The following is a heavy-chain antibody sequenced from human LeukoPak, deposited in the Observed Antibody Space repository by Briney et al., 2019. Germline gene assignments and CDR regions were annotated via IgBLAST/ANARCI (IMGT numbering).Heavy chain of an antibody. Sequence: ASVKVSCKASGYTFTSYDINWVRQATGQGLEWMGWMNPNSGNTGYAQKFQGRVTMTRNTSISTAYMELSSLRSEDTAVYYCARGRYYYGSGRSNWFDPWGQGTLVTVSS. CDR3: ARGRYYYGSGRSNWFDP. CDR2: MNPNSGNT. J-gene: IGHJ5*02. D-gene: IGHD3-10*01. V-gene: IGHV1-8*01. CDR1: GYTFTSYD.